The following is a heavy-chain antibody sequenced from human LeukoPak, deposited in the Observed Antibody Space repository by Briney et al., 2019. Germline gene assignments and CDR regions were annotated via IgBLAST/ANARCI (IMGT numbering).Heavy chain of an antibody. Sequence: PGGSLRLSCEASGFTFSNYGMSWVRQAPGKGLEWVSAISGSGGNTYYADSVKGRFTISRDNSKNTLYLQMNSLRAEDTAVYNCAKTAYCGVDCYSWYFDCWGQGTLVTVSS. CDR3: AKTAYCGVDCYSWYFDC. V-gene: IGHV3-23*01. CDR1: GFTFSNYG. CDR2: ISGSGGNT. J-gene: IGHJ4*02. D-gene: IGHD2-21*02.